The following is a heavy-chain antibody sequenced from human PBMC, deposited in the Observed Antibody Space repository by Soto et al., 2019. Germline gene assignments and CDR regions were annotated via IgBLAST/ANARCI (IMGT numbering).Heavy chain of an antibody. J-gene: IGHJ4*02. CDR1: GFIFRNSS. V-gene: IGHV3-7*01. D-gene: IGHD4-4*01. Sequence: GGSLRLSCVASGFIFRNSSMSWVRQAPGKGLEWVATIQPDGSKKYHVDSVKGRFTISRDNAKTSLFLQMNSLRAEDTAVYYCADPTDLDYWGQGTLVTVSS. CDR2: IQPDGSKK. CDR3: ADPTDLDY.